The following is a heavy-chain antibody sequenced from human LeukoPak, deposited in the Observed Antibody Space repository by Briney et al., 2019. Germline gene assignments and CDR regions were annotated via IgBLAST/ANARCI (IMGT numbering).Heavy chain of an antibody. D-gene: IGHD1-26*01. CDR3: ASSKSGSYLYGFFSFDY. J-gene: IGHJ4*02. CDR2: IYYSGST. Sequence: PSETLSLTCTVSGGSISSGDYYWSWIRQPPGKGLEWIGYIYYSGSTYYNPSLKSRVTISVDTSKNQFSLKLSSVTAADTAVYYCASSKSGSYLYGFFSFDYWGQGTLVTVSS. V-gene: IGHV4-30-4*02. CDR1: GGSISSGDYY.